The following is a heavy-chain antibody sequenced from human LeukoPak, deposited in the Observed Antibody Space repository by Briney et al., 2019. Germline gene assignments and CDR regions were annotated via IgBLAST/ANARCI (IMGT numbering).Heavy chain of an antibody. V-gene: IGHV3-30-3*01. Sequence: GGSLRLSCAASGFTFSSYAMHWVRQAPGKGLEWVAVISYDGSNKYYADSVKGRFTISRDNSKNTLYLQMNSLRAEDTAVCYCVREYCSSTSCPLFDYWGQGTLVTVSS. D-gene: IGHD2-2*01. CDR3: VREYCSSTSCPLFDY. CDR2: ISYDGSNK. CDR1: GFTFSSYA. J-gene: IGHJ4*02.